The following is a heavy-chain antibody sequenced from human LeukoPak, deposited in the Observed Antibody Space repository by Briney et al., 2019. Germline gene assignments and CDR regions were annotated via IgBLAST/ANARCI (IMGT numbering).Heavy chain of an antibody. CDR1: GGSISSGADY. J-gene: IGHJ4*01. CDR3: AKVEWGRFLEWLAHFDY. V-gene: IGHV4-31*03. D-gene: IGHD3-3*01. Sequence: SQGLSLTCTVSGGSISSGADYWSWIRQHPGKGLEWIGFIYYSASTYYNPSLKSRVTMSVDTSKNQFSLNLSSVTAADTAVYYCAKVEWGRFLEWLAHFDYWGQGTLVTVSS. CDR2: IYYSAST.